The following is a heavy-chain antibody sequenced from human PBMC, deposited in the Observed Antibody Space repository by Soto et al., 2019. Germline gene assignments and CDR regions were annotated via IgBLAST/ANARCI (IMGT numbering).Heavy chain of an antibody. D-gene: IGHD5-18*01. V-gene: IGHV4-4*02. CDR2: IYHSGST. CDR3: ARGPTGYSYGAYFDY. J-gene: IGHJ4*02. Sequence: QVQLQESGPGLVKPSGTLSLTCAVSGGSISSSNWWSWVRQPPGKGLEWIGEIYHSGSTNYNPSLKSPVTISVDKSKNQCSLKLSSVTAADTAVYYCARGPTGYSYGAYFDYWGQGTLVTVSS. CDR1: GGSISSSNW.